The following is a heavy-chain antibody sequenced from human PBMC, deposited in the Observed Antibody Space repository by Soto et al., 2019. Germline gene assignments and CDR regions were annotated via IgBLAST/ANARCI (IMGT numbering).Heavy chain of an antibody. Sequence: QVQLQESGPGLVKPSETLSLTCTVSGGSISSYYWSWIRQPPGKGLEWIGYIYYSVSTNYNPSLKSRVTISVDTSKNQFSLMLSSVTAADTDVYYCARHDTLHGDDDYCGQCTLFPVSS. J-gene: IGHJ1*01. CDR3: ARHDTLHGDDDY. D-gene: IGHD4-17*01. CDR2: IYYSVST. CDR1: GGSISSYY. V-gene: IGHV4-59*08.